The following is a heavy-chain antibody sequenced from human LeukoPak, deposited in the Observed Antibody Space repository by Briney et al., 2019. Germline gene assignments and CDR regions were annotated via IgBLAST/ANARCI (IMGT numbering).Heavy chain of an antibody. J-gene: IGHJ4*02. CDR2: ISYDGNNK. CDR1: GFTFSSYA. CDR3: ARDLYTIFGVVSGSFDY. D-gene: IGHD3-3*01. V-gene: IGHV3-30-3*01. Sequence: HPGGSLRLSCAASGFTFSSYAMHWVRQAPGKGLEWVAVISYDGNNKFYADSVKGRFTISSDNSKNTLYLQMNSLRAEDTALYYCARDLYTIFGVVSGSFDYWGQGTLVTVSS.